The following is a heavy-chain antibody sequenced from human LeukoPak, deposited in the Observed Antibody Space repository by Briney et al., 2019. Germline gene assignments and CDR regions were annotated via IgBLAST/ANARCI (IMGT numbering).Heavy chain of an antibody. CDR2: VNPKRGDT. Sequence: GASVKVTCKASGYTFTGYYMHWVRQAPGQGLEWMGWVNPKRGDTNYAQKFQGRVTMTMDTSLSTAYLEVSSLRSDDTAVYYCARTYGPGTRGFDPWGQGTLVTVSS. V-gene: IGHV1-2*02. CDR1: GYTFTGYY. J-gene: IGHJ5*02. CDR3: ARTYGPGTRGFDP. D-gene: IGHD1-7*01.